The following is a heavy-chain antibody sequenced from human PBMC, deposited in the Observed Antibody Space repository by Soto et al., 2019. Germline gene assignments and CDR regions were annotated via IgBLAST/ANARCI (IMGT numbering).Heavy chain of an antibody. V-gene: IGHV3-23*01. D-gene: IGHD5-18*01. CDR3: AKGGYSHGYIDH. CDR2: ITSSGATT. J-gene: IGHJ4*02. CDR1: GFTFISYA. Sequence: EVQLLESGGGLVQPGGSLRLSCAASGFTFISYAMSWVRQAPGKGLEWVSSITSSGATTYYADSVKGRFIISRDNSKNTLHLQMKSLRAEDTAVYYCAKGGYSHGYIDHWGQGTLVTVSS.